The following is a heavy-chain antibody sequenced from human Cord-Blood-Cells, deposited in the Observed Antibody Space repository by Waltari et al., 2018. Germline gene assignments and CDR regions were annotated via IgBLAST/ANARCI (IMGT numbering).Heavy chain of an antibody. V-gene: IGHV4-59*08. CDR1: GGAISSYY. D-gene: IGHD6-13*01. CDR2: IYYSGST. CDR3: ARHPPGIAAAGAYYFDY. Sequence: QVQLQESGPGLVKPSETLSLTCTVSGGAISSYYWSWIRQPPGKGLEWIGYIYYSGSTNYNPSLKNRVTISVDTSNNQFSMKLSSVTAADTAVYYCARHPPGIAAAGAYYFDYWGQGTLVTVSS. J-gene: IGHJ4*02.